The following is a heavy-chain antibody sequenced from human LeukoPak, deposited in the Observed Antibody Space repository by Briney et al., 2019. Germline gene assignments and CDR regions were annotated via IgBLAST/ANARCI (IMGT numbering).Heavy chain of an antibody. CDR1: GFTFSSYA. V-gene: IGHV3-23*01. D-gene: IGHD2-2*01. CDR2: ISGSGGST. Sequence: GGSLRLSCAAFGFTFSSYAMSWVRQAPGKGLEWVSAISGSGGSTYYADSVKGRFTISRDNSKNTLYLQMNSLRAEDTAVYYCAKDRVDIVVVPASVDVWGQGTTVTVSS. CDR3: AKDRVDIVVVPASVDV. J-gene: IGHJ6*02.